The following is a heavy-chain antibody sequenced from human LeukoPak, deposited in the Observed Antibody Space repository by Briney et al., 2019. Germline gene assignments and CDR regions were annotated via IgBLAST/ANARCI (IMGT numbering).Heavy chain of an antibody. CDR3: ARGGTYTYGSPFGY. D-gene: IGHD5-18*01. V-gene: IGHV3-64*01. Sequence: RGGSLRLSCAASGFTFSSYAMHWVRQAPGKGLEYVSDISSNGGSTYYANSVKGRFTISRDNSKNTLYLQMGSLRTEDMAVYYCARGGTYTYGSPFGYWGQGTLVTVSS. CDR2: ISSNGGST. J-gene: IGHJ4*02. CDR1: GFTFSSYA.